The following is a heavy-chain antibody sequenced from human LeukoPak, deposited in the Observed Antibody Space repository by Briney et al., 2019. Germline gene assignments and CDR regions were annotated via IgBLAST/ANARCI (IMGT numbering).Heavy chain of an antibody. Sequence: GRSLRLSCAASGFTFSSYAMHWVRQAPGKGLEWVAVISYDGSNKYYADSVKGRFTISRDSSKNTLYLQMNSLRAEDTAVYYCARSGYSPYWGQGTLVTVSS. V-gene: IGHV3-30*04. CDR1: GFTFSSYA. CDR3: ARSGYSPY. D-gene: IGHD5-12*01. J-gene: IGHJ4*02. CDR2: ISYDGSNK.